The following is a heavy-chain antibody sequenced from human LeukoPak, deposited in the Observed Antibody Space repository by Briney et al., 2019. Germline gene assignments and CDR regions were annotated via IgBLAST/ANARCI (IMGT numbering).Heavy chain of an antibody. CDR1: SGSISSYY. V-gene: IGHV4-59*08. CDR2: VYYSGST. Sequence: PSETLSLTCTVSSGSISSYYWTWIRQPPGKGLEWIGYVYYSGSTDYNPSLKSRVTISVDTSNKQFSLNLSSVTAADTAVYYCARRCSGPTCYTDAYDIWGQGTMVTVSS. D-gene: IGHD2-2*02. CDR3: ARRCSGPTCYTDAYDI. J-gene: IGHJ3*02.